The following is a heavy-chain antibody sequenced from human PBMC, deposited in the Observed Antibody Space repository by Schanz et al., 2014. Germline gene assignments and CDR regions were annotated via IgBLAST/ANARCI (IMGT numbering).Heavy chain of an antibody. CDR1: GFSFSDYS. J-gene: IGHJ6*02. Sequence: EVQLVESGGGLVQSGGSLRLSCAASGFSFSDYSMNWVRQAPGKGLEWISYIKISGDVFYTDSVKGRFTISRDNAKSSLYLQMSSLRDEDTAIYYCVRDHRNPGGNMDVWGQGTTVTVSS. CDR3: VRDHRNPGGNMDV. V-gene: IGHV3-48*02. CDR2: IKISGDV.